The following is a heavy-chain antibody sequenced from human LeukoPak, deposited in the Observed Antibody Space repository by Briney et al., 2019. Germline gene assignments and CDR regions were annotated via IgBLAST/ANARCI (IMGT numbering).Heavy chain of an antibody. J-gene: IGHJ5*02. CDR1: GGTFSIYA. V-gene: IGHV1-69*13. CDR2: IIPIFGTA. Sequence: SVKVSCTASGGTFSIYAISWGRQAPGQGLEWMGGIIPIFGTANYAQKFQGRVTITADESTSTAYMELSSLRSEDTAVYYCARDKIRTWWPKPRHNWFDPWGQGTLVTVSS. CDR3: ARDKIRTWWPKPRHNWFDP. D-gene: IGHD2-15*01.